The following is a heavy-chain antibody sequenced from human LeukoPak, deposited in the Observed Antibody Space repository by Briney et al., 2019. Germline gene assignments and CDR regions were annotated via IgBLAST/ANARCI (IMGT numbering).Heavy chain of an antibody. CDR2: KNPNSGSS. CDR3: TREGLDY. Sequence: GASVKVSCKASGYTFTNYDTNWVRQATGQGLEWMGYKNPNSGSSAYAQKFQGRVTITTDASISTAYMEVSGLRSEDTALYYCTREGLDYWGQGTLVTVSS. CDR1: GYTFTNYD. V-gene: IGHV1-8*01. J-gene: IGHJ4*02.